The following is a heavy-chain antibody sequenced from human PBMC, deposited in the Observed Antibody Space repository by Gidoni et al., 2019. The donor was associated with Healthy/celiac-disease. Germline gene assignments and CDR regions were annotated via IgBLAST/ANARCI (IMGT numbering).Heavy chain of an antibody. CDR2: IIPIFGTA. D-gene: IGHD3-22*01. CDR1: GGTFSSYA. J-gene: IGHJ4*02. V-gene: IGHV1-69*01. Sequence: QVQLVQSGAEVKKPGSSVKVSCKESGGTFSSYAISWVRQAPGQGLEWMGGIIPIFGTANYAQKFQGRVTITADESTSTAYMELGSLGHEDTAVSSCARGGDYYDSSGYYYFSGYWGQGTLVTVSS. CDR3: ARGGDYYDSSGYYYFSGY.